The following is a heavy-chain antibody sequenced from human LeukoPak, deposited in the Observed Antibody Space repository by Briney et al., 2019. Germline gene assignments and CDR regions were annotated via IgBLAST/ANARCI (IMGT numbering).Heavy chain of an antibody. CDR3: AKGAYDYIEIAYFDY. J-gene: IGHJ4*02. Sequence: GGSLRLSCVASGFSFNNYAMNWVRQAPGKGLEWVSLIIGSSGTTFYADSVKGRFTISRDKSKSTLYLQMNSLRAEDAAVYYCAKGAYDYIEIAYFDYWGQGSLVTVSS. D-gene: IGHD5-12*01. V-gene: IGHV3-23*01. CDR2: IIGSSGTT. CDR1: GFSFNNYA.